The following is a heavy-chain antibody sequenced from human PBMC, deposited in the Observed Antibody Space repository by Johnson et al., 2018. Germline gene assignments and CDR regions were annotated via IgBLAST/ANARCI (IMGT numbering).Heavy chain of an antibody. J-gene: IGHJ3*01. CDR3: ARAPPYGGVAQWVIDF. D-gene: IGHD4-23*01. CDR2: ISSDGTIR. Sequence: QLVESGGGVVQPGTSLRLSCAASGFAFSDYAVHWVRQAPGRGLEWVTLISSDGTIRYSADSVKGRFTISRDNSKKMVYLQMDSLRLEDTAVYFCARAPPYGGVAQWVIDFWGQGTMVTVSS. V-gene: IGHV3-30*01. CDR1: GFAFSDYA.